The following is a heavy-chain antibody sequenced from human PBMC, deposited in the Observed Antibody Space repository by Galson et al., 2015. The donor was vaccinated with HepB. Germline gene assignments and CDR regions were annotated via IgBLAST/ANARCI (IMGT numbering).Heavy chain of an antibody. CDR2: INYSGST. Sequence: TLSLTCAVYGGSFSGYYWNWIRQPPGKGLEWIGEINYSGSTNYNPSLESRVTVSVDTSKSQFSLKLTSVTAADRAVYYCARAKRSGLSWVFDYWGQGTLVTVSS. V-gene: IGHV4-34*01. J-gene: IGHJ4*02. CDR3: ARAKRSGLSWVFDY. CDR1: GGSFSGYY. D-gene: IGHD3-10*01.